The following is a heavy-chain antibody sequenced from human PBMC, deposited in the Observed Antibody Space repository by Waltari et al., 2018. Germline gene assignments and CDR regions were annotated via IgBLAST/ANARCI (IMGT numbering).Heavy chain of an antibody. V-gene: IGHV3-74*03. CDR1: GFTFSSYW. CDR2: IRSDASDT. D-gene: IGHD1-1*01. J-gene: IGHJ6*02. Sequence: EEQIVESGGGVVQPGDSLRHSCAVSGFTFSSYWMNWVRQDPGKGPLGVSMIRSDASDTTYADSVKGRFTISRDNAKNTLYLQMNRLRAEDTAVYFCARVSRRTYRSPVPGRHYYYGMDVWGQGTTVTVSS. CDR3: ARVSRRTYRSPVPGRHYYYGMDV.